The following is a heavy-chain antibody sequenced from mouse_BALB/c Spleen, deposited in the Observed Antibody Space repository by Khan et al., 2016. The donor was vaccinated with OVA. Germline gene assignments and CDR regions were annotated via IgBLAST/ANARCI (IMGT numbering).Heavy chain of an antibody. D-gene: IGHD1-1*01. CDR1: GFTFNTYA. Sequence: EVQLQESGGGLVQPKGSLKLSCAASGFTFNTYAMNWVRQAPGKGLEWVARIRSKTNNYATYYADSVKDRFTISRDDSQSMQDLKMNKLKTEDTARYYCVGHKNYYGEDAMDYWGQGTSVTVSS. V-gene: IGHV10-1*02. CDR2: IRSKTNNYAT. CDR3: VGHKNYYGEDAMDY. J-gene: IGHJ4*01.